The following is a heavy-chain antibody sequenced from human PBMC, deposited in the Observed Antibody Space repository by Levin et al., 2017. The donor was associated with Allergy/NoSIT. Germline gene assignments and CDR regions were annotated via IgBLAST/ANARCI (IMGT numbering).Heavy chain of an antibody. CDR1: GGTFSSYT. Sequence: VASVKVSCKASGGTFSSYTISWVRQAPGQGLEWMGRIIPILGIANYAQKFQGRVTITADKSTSTAYMELSSLRSEDTAVYYCASLDIAAAGGFDYWGQGTLVTVSS. V-gene: IGHV1-69*02. CDR3: ASLDIAAAGGFDY. CDR2: IIPILGIA. D-gene: IGHD6-13*01. J-gene: IGHJ4*02.